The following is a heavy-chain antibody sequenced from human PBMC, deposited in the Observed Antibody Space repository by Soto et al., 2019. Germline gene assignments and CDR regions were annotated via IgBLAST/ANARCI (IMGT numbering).Heavy chain of an antibody. V-gene: IGHV4-4*02. Sequence: QVHLQESGPGLVKPSGPLSLTCDVSGGSIRSTNWWTWVRQPPGKGLEWLGDIYHDGTTNYNPSLRPPLTIGVDKSKSQFSLRLTSVNDSDTSVYYCVSGRGVSGGMDVWGQGITVIVSS. CDR3: VSGRGVSGGMDV. CDR2: IYHDGTT. J-gene: IGHJ6*02. CDR1: GGSIRSTNW.